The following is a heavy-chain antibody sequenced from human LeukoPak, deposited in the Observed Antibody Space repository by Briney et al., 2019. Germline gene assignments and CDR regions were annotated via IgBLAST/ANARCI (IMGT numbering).Heavy chain of an antibody. CDR3: ATEGGWQPTDYGDNVY. CDR2: ISPYKGNT. J-gene: IGHJ4*02. V-gene: IGHV1-18*01. D-gene: IGHD4-17*01. Sequence: ASVKVSCKASGYTFTNYGITWVRQAPGQGLEWMGWISPYKGNTNYAQKLQGRVTTTTDTSTSTAYMEVRSLRSDDTAVYYCATEGGWQPTDYGDNVYWGQGTLVTVSS. CDR1: GYTFTNYG.